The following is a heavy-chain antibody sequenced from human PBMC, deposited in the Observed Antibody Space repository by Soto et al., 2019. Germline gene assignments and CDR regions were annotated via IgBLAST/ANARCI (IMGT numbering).Heavy chain of an antibody. J-gene: IGHJ5*02. Sequence: GESLKISCEGFGYNFATYWIAWVRQMPGKGLEYMGIIYPGDSDSRYSPSFQGQVTFSADKSISTAYLQWSSLKASDTAMYYCARNGFYGDYPSNYFDPWGQGTLVTVSS. V-gene: IGHV5-51*01. D-gene: IGHD4-17*01. CDR1: GYNFATYW. CDR3: ARNGFYGDYPSNYFDP. CDR2: IYPGDSDS.